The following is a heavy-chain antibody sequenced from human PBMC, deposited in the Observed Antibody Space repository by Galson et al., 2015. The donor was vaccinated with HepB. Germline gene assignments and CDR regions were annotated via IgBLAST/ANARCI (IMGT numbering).Heavy chain of an antibody. D-gene: IGHD2-2*01. CDR3: ARSAVPVARGYYYYYGMDV. J-gene: IGHJ6*02. CDR1: GYRFTNYW. CDR2: IYPGDSYT. Sequence: QSGAEVKKPGESLKISCKGTGYRFTNYWNGWVLQMPGKGLEWMGIIYPGDSYTTYSPFFQGQVTIPADKSINTAYLQWTSLKTSDTALYYCARSAVPVARGYYYYYGMDVWGQGTTVTVSS. V-gene: IGHV5-51*01.